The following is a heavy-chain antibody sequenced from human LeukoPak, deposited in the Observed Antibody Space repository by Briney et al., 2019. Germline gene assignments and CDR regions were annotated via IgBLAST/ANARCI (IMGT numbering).Heavy chain of an antibody. Sequence: GESLKISCKGSGYRFTSYWIGWVRQMPGKGLGWMGIIYPGDSDTRYSPSFQGQVTISADKSVSTAYLQWSSLKASDTAMYYCARPHGSSLPRVFDYWGQGTLVTVSS. CDR2: IYPGDSDT. J-gene: IGHJ4*02. V-gene: IGHV5-51*01. CDR1: GYRFTSYW. D-gene: IGHD6-6*01. CDR3: ARPHGSSLPRVFDY.